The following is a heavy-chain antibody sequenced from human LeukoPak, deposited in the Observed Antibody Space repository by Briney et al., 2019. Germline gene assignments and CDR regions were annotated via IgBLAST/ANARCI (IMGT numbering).Heavy chain of an antibody. V-gene: IGHV1-69*01. Sequence: SVKVSCKASGGTFSSYAISWVRQAPGQGLEWVGGIIPIFGTANYAQKFQGRVTITADESTSTAYMELSSLRSEDTAVYYCARDRAPYTRLGNWFDPWGQGTLVTVSS. CDR1: GGTFSSYA. J-gene: IGHJ5*02. CDR2: IIPIFGTA. CDR3: ARDRAPYTRLGNWFDP. D-gene: IGHD3-16*01.